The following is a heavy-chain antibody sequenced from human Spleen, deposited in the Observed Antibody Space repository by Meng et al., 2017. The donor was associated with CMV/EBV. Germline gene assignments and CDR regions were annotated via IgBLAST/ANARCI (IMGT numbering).Heavy chain of an antibody. J-gene: IGHJ4*02. V-gene: IGHV1-2*02. CDR2: INPNTGGT. CDR1: GYTFTDYC. CDR3: ARDSKVWWELDD. Sequence: QLVFGQCGVGVKRPGASAKVSCEASGYTFTDYCIRWVRHAPGQGLDWMGWINPNTGGTNFAQKFLGRVTMTRDSSISTAYMDLSRLTSDDTAVYYCARDSKVWWELDDWGQGTLVTVSS. D-gene: IGHD1-26*01.